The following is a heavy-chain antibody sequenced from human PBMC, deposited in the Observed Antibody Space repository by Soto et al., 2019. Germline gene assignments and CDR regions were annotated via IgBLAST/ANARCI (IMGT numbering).Heavy chain of an antibody. D-gene: IGHD2-15*01. Sequence: PGGSLRLSCAGSGFTFSNYAISWVRQAPGKGLEWVAVVSIGGSTHYADSVRGRFTISRDNSKNTLSLQMNSLTAEDTAVYFCAKRRGAGGHFDYWGQGALVTVSS. CDR3: AKRRGAGGHFDY. V-gene: IGHV3-23*01. CDR2: VSIGGST. CDR1: GFTFSNYA. J-gene: IGHJ4*02.